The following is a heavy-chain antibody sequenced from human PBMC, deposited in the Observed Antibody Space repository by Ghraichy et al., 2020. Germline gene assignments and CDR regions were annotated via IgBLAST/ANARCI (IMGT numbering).Heavy chain of an antibody. V-gene: IGHV6-1*01. CDR2: TYYRSKWYN. CDR1: GDSVSSNSAA. J-gene: IGHJ6*02. CDR3: ARGTTSGSYYYFYYGMDV. D-gene: IGHD1-26*01. Sequence: SETLSLTCAISGDSVSSNSAAWNWIRQSPSRGLEWLGRTYYRSKWYNDYAVSVKSRITINPDTSKNQFSLQLKSVTPEDTALYYCARGTTSGSYYYFYYGMDVWGQGTTVTVSS.